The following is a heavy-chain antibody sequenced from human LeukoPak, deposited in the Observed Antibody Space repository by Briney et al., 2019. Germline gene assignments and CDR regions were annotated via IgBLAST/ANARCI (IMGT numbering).Heavy chain of an antibody. CDR2: ISYDGSNK. D-gene: IGHD3-10*01. J-gene: IGHJ6*02. CDR1: GFTFSSYA. V-gene: IGHV3-30-3*01. CDR3: ARSRRSGSYYYGMDV. Sequence: GGSLRLSCAASGFTFSSYAMHWVRQAPGKGLEWVAVISYDGSNKYYADSVKGRFTISRDNSKNTLYLQMNSLRAEDTAVYYCARSRRSGSYYYGMDVWGQGTTVTVSS.